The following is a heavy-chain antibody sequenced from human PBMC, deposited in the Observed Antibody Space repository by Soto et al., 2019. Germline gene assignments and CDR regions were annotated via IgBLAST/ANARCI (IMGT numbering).Heavy chain of an antibody. Sequence: SETLSLTCTVSGGSISSYYWSWIRQPPGKGLEWIGYIYYSGSTNYNPSLKSRVIISVDTSKNQFSLKLSSVTAADTAVYYCARDRGIVGASYYYYYYGMDVWGQGTTVTVSS. D-gene: IGHD1-26*01. CDR1: GGSISSYY. V-gene: IGHV4-59*01. CDR3: ARDRGIVGASYYYYYYGMDV. CDR2: IYYSGST. J-gene: IGHJ6*02.